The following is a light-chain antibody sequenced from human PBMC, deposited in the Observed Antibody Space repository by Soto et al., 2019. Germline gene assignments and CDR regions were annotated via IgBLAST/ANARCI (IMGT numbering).Light chain of an antibody. Sequence: QSVLTQPPSASGSPGQSVTISCTGTGSDVGRYNYVSWYQQHPGKAPKLIIYEVSKRPSGVPDRFSGSKSGNTASLTVSGLQAEDEADYYCSSYAGSNNFGVFGGGTQLTVL. J-gene: IGLJ2*01. CDR2: EVS. V-gene: IGLV2-8*01. CDR1: GSDVGRYNY. CDR3: SSYAGSNNFGV.